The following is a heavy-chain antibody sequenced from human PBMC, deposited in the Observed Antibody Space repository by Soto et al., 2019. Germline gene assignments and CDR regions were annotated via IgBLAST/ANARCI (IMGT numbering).Heavy chain of an antibody. V-gene: IGHV1-58*01. D-gene: IGHD3-3*01. CDR2: IVVGSGNT. CDR1: GFTFTSSA. CDR3: AADAGYYDFWSGPKHYYGMDV. J-gene: IGHJ6*02. Sequence: SVKVSCKASGFTFTSSAVQWVRQARGQRLEWIGWIVVGSGNTNYAQKFQERVTITRDMSTSTAYMELSSLRSEDTAVYYCAADAGYYDFWSGPKHYYGMDVWGQGTTVTVSS.